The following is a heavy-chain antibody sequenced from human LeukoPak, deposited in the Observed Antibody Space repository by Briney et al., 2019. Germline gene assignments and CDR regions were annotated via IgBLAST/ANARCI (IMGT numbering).Heavy chain of an antibody. CDR1: GSGFTSYW. CDR2: IDPSDSYT. J-gene: IGHJ4*02. V-gene: IGHV5-10-1*01. Sequence: GASLRISCKGSGSGFTSYWISWVRQMPGKGLGWMGRIDPSDSYTNYSPSFQGHVTISADKSISTAYLQWSSLKASDTAMYYCARQGSTVATQRYWGQGTLVTVSS. CDR3: ARQGSTVATQRY. D-gene: IGHD5-12*01.